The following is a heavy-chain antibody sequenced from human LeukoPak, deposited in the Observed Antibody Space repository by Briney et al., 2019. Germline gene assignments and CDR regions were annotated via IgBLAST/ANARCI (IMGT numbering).Heavy chain of an antibody. J-gene: IGHJ4*02. CDR1: GFTFSSYV. D-gene: IGHD2-2*02. CDR3: AKVAAAAILSFFDY. Sequence: GGSLRLSCAASGFTFSSYVMSWVRQAPGKGLEWVSGIHGSGGSTFYADPVKGRFTISRDNSKNTLYLQMNSLRAEDTAVYYCAKVAAAAILSFFDYWGQGTLVTVSS. CDR2: IHGSGGST. V-gene: IGHV3-23*01.